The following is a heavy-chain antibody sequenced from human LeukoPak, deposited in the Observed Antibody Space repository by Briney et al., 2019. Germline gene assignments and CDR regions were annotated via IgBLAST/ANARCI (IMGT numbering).Heavy chain of an antibody. Sequence: PSETLSLTCTVSGGSLSSYYWSWIRQPAGKGLEWIGRIYTSGSTNYNPSLKSRVTMSVDTSKNQFSLKLSSVTAADTAVYYCARGAARIAAAGTDWYFDLWGRGTLVTVSS. CDR1: GGSLSSYY. V-gene: IGHV4-4*07. CDR2: IYTSGST. CDR3: ARGAARIAAAGTDWYFDL. D-gene: IGHD6-13*01. J-gene: IGHJ2*01.